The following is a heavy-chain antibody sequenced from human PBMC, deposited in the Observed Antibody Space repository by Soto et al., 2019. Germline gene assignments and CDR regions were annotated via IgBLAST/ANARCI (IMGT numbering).Heavy chain of an antibody. Sequence: QLGGSLRLSCAASGFTFSSYAMSWVRQAPGKGLEWVSAISGSGGSTYYADSVKGRFTISRDNSKNTLYLQMNSLRAEDTAVYYCAKRVSPAAGRVSYFDYWGQGTLVTVSS. CDR2: ISGSGGST. D-gene: IGHD6-13*01. J-gene: IGHJ4*02. CDR1: GFTFSSYA. CDR3: AKRVSPAAGRVSYFDY. V-gene: IGHV3-23*01.